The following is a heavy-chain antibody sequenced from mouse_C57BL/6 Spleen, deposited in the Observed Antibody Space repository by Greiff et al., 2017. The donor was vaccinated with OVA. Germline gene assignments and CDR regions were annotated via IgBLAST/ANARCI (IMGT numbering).Heavy chain of an antibody. CDR1: GFTFSDYG. CDR3: ARSYDYDLPYAMDY. V-gene: IGHV5-17*01. D-gene: IGHD2-4*01. Sequence: EVQVVESGGGLVKPGGSLKLSCAASGFTFSDYGMHWVRQAPEKGLEWVAYISSGSSNSYYADTVKGRFTISRDNAKNTLFLQMTSLRSEDTAMYYCARSYDYDLPYAMDYWGQGTSVTVSS. CDR2: ISSGSSNS. J-gene: IGHJ4*01.